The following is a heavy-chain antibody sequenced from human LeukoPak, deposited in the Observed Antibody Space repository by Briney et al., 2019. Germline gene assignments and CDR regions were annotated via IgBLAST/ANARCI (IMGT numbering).Heavy chain of an antibody. CDR2: VSRSGGDT. Sequence: GGSLRLSCAASGFSFRSYAMSWVRQAPGEGLEWVSAVSRSGGDTYYADSVRGRFTVSRDNSRNTLYLHMSSLRAEDTAVYYCAKEEGTNCGGDCYYYMDVWGKGTTVTVSS. J-gene: IGHJ6*03. CDR3: AKEEGTNCGGDCYYYMDV. CDR1: GFSFRSYA. D-gene: IGHD2-21*01. V-gene: IGHV3-23*01.